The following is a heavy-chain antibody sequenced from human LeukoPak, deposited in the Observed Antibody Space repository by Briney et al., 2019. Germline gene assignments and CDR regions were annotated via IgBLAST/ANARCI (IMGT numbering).Heavy chain of an antibody. CDR3: ARDQFSYCSSTSCFPLTT. V-gene: IGHV3-64*01. CDR2: ISSIGGST. D-gene: IGHD2-2*01. CDR1: GFTFSSYA. J-gene: IGHJ5*02. Sequence: GGSLRLSCAASGFTFSSYAMHWVRQAPGKGLEYVSAISSIGGSTYYANSVKGRFTISSDNSKNTLYLQMGSLRAEDMAVYYCARDQFSYCSSTSCFPLTTWGQGTLVTVSS.